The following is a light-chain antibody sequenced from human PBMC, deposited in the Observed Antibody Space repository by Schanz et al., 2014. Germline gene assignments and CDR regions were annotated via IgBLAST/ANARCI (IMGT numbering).Light chain of an antibody. Sequence: QSALTQPASVSGSPGQSITISCTGTNSDVGGYNHVSWYQQYPGKAPKLMIYDVSNRPSGVSNRFSASKSGNTASLTISGLQAEDEADYYCSSYTISSSYVFGTGTK. V-gene: IGLV2-14*01. CDR3: SSYTISSSYV. CDR1: NSDVGGYNH. J-gene: IGLJ1*01. CDR2: DVS.